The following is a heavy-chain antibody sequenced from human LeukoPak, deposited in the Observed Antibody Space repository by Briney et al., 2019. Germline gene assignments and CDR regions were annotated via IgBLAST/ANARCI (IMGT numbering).Heavy chain of an antibody. CDR1: GGSISSSSYY. J-gene: IGHJ4*02. Sequence: SETLPLTCTVSGGSISSSSYYWGWIRQPPGKGLEWIGSIYYSGSTNYNPSLKSRVTISVDTSKNQFSLKLSSVTAADTAVYYCARVMEGYCSSTSCEPSFDYWGQGTLVTVSS. CDR3: ARVMEGYCSSTSCEPSFDY. D-gene: IGHD2-2*01. CDR2: IYYSGST. V-gene: IGHV4-39*07.